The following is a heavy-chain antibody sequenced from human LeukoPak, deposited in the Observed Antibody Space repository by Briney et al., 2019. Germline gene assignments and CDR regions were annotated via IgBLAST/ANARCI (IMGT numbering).Heavy chain of an antibody. V-gene: IGHV4-34*01. J-gene: IGHJ4*02. CDR1: GGSFSGYS. CDR3: ARRYRTYSGSYAY. Sequence: SETLSLTCAVYGGSFSGYSWSWIRQPPGKGLEWIGETDHSGSTNYNPSLKSRATISADTSKNQFSLKVTSVTAADTAVYYCARRYRTYSGSYAYWGRGTLVTVSS. D-gene: IGHD1-26*01. CDR2: TDHSGST.